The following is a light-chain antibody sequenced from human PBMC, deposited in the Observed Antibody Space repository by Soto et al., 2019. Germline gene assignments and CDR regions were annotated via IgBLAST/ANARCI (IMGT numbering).Light chain of an antibody. CDR2: EAS. CDR3: HQYSTYSPT. J-gene: IGKJ1*01. Sequence: DIQMTQSPSNMSASVGDRVTITCRASQSISFWLAWYQQKPGKAPTLLIYEASTLESGVPSRFSGSVSGTQFTLTISSLQPDDFATYFCHQYSTYSPTFGQGTKVEIK. V-gene: IGKV1-5*01. CDR1: QSISFW.